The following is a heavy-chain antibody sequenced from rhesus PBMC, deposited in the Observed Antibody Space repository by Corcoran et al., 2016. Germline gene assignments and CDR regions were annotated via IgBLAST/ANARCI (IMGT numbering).Heavy chain of an antibody. CDR3: ARANSGSYYWREFDY. Sequence: QLQLQESGPGLVKPSETLTLTCAVSGGSISSNYWSQIRQPPGKGLEWNGRIAGSVRSTDYNPSLKSRVTISTDTSKNRFSLKLSSVTAADTAVYYCARANSGSYYWREFDYWGQGVLVTVSS. V-gene: IGHV4-173*01. J-gene: IGHJ4*01. CDR2: IAGSVRST. CDR1: GGSISSNY. D-gene: IGHD3-16*01.